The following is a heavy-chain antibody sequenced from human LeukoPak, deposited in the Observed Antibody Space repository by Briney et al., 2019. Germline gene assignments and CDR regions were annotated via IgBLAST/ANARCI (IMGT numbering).Heavy chain of an antibody. CDR1: GYTFAGYY. D-gene: IGHD3-22*01. V-gene: IGHV1-2*02. Sequence: AASVKVSCKASGYTFAGYYMHWVRQAPGQGLEWMGWINPNSGGTNYAQKFQGRVTMTRDTSISTAYMELRRLSSADTAVYYCAIIYYYDRSGYYYEDDYWGQGTLVTVSS. CDR2: INPNSGGT. J-gene: IGHJ4*02. CDR3: AIIYYYDRSGYYYEDDY.